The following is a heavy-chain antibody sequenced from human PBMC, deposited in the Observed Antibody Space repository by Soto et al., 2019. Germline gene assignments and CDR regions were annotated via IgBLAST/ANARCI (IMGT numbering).Heavy chain of an antibody. D-gene: IGHD1-7*01. CDR1: GFTFTSSA. CDR3: AADQGTGTTGYYYGMDV. V-gene: IGHV1-58*01. Sequence: GASVKVSCKASGFTFTSSAVQWVRQARGQRLEWIGWIVVGSGNTNYAQKFQERVTITRDMSTSTAYMELSSLRSEDTAVYYCAADQGTGTTGYYYGMDVWGQGTTVTVSS. J-gene: IGHJ6*02. CDR2: IVVGSGNT.